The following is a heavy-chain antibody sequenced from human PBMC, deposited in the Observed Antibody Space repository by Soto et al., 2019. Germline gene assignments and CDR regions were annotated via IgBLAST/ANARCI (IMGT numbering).Heavy chain of an antibody. V-gene: IGHV1-69*02. D-gene: IGHD3-3*01. CDR1: GGTFSSYT. Sequence: GASVKVSCKASGGTFSSYTISWVRQAPGQGLEWMGRIIPILGIANYAQKFQGRVTITADKSTSTAYMELSSLRSEDTAVYYCARGPGPFGTTADPPFGYWGQGTLVTVSS. CDR2: IIPILGIA. CDR3: ARGPGPFGTTADPPFGY. J-gene: IGHJ4*02.